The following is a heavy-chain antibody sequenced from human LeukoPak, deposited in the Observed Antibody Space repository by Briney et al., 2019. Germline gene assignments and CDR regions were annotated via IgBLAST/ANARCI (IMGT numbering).Heavy chain of an antibody. CDR2: ISGSGGST. J-gene: IGHJ4*02. D-gene: IGHD6-13*01. V-gene: IGHV3-23*01. CDR3: AKVDGAYSSSWYGDY. CDR1: GFTFSSYA. Sequence: PGGSLRLSCAASGFTFSSYAMSWVRQAPGKGLEWASAISGSGGSTYYADSVKGRFTISRDNSKNTLYLQMNSLRAEDTAVYYCAKVDGAYSSSWYGDYWGQGTLVTVSS.